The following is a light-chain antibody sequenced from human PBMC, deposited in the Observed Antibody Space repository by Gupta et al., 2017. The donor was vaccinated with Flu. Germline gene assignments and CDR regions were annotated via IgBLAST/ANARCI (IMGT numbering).Light chain of an antibody. V-gene: IGKV2-30*01. Sequence: ISCRSSQGLVYSDGNTYLHWFQQRQGQSPRRLIYQVSYRDSGVPDRFSGSGSGTDFTLKISRVEAEDVGIYFCMQGAHWPWAFGQGTTVEIK. J-gene: IGKJ1*01. CDR2: QVS. CDR3: MQGAHWPWA. CDR1: QGLVYSDGNTY.